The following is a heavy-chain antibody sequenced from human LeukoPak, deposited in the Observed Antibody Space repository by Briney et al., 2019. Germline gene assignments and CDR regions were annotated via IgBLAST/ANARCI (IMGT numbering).Heavy chain of an antibody. CDR2: IYYSGST. V-gene: IGHV4-59*08. CDR3: ARYYDRAGFDY. J-gene: IGHJ4*02. Sequence: SQTLSLTCTVSNGSVRSYYWSWVRQSPGKVLEWNGYIYYSGSTNYNPSLKSRVTISIHTSRNQFSLMLSSVTAADTAMYYCARYYDRAGFDYWGQGTLVTVSS. CDR1: NGSVRSYY. D-gene: IGHD3-22*01.